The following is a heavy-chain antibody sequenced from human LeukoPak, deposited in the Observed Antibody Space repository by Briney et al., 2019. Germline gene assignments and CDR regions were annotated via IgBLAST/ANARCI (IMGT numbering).Heavy chain of an antibody. CDR3: ASGHYDSSGYPSGYDY. CDR1: GFTFSNYS. V-gene: IGHV3-21*01. CDR2: ISSSSSYI. J-gene: IGHJ4*02. D-gene: IGHD3-22*01. Sequence: PGGSLRLSCAASGFTFSNYSMNWVRQAPGKGLEWVSSISSSSSYIYYADSVKGRFTISRDNAKNSLYLQMNSLRAEDTAVYYCASGHYDSSGYPSGYDYWGQGTLVTVSS.